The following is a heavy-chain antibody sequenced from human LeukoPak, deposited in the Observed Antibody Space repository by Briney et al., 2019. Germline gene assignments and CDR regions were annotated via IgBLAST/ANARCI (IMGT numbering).Heavy chain of an antibody. D-gene: IGHD6-19*01. J-gene: IGHJ4*02. Sequence: GGSLRLSCAASGFTFSSYAMSWVRQAPGKGLEWVSAISGSGGSTYYAGSVKGRFTISRDNSKNTLYLQMNSLRAEDTAVYYCAKDAAVARLASGRFFDYWGQGTLVTVSS. CDR1: GFTFSSYA. V-gene: IGHV3-23*01. CDR2: ISGSGGST. CDR3: AKDAAVARLASGRFFDY.